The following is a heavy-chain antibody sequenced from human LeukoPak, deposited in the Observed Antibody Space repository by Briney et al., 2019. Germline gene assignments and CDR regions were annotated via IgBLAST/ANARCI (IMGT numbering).Heavy chain of an antibody. J-gene: IGHJ5*02. CDR3: ARDYYGDFNWFDP. V-gene: IGHV1-2*02. Sequence: GASVKVSCKASGYSFTGYYMHWVRQAPGQGLEWMGWINPNSGGTNYAQKFQGRVTMTRDTSTSTAYMELSRLRSDDTAVYYCARDYYGDFNWFDPWGQGTLVTVSS. D-gene: IGHD4-17*01. CDR2: INPNSGGT. CDR1: GYSFTGYY.